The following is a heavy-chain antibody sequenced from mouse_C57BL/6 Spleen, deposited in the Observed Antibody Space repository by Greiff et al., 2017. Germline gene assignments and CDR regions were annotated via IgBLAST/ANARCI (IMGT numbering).Heavy chain of an antibody. CDR3: AHYYGSIYGYFDY. D-gene: IGHD1-1*01. CDR2: IDPEDGET. Sequence: VQLKQSGAELVKPGASVKLSCTASGFNIKDYYMHWVKQRTEQGLEWIGRIDPEDGETKYAPKFQGKATITADTSSNTAYLQLSSLTSDDTAVYYCAHYYGSIYGYFDYWGQGTTLTVSS. CDR1: GFNIKDYY. V-gene: IGHV14-2*01. J-gene: IGHJ2*01.